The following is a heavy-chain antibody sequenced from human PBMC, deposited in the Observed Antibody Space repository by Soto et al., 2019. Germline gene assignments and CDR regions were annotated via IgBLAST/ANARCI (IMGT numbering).Heavy chain of an antibody. V-gene: IGHV3-9*01. CDR2: LSGNSDIV. D-gene: IGHD1-26*01. CDR3: VKDISGAYSGPNYDA. Sequence: GGSLRLSCVTSGFFFDNYAMHWVRQAPGKGPEWVSGLSGNSDIVAYADSVKGRFTISRDNGKYALYLQMTSLRPEDTALYYCVKDISGAYSGPNYDAWGQGTLVTVS. J-gene: IGHJ4*02. CDR1: GFFFDNYA.